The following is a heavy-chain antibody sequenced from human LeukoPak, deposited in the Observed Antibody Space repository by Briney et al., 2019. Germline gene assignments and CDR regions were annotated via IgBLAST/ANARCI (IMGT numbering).Heavy chain of an antibody. CDR1: GDSISSYY. CDR3: ARSGLWGDAFDI. Sequence: SETLSLTCTVSGDSISSYYWSWIRQPPGKGLEWIGYIYYSGSTDYNPSLKSRVTISVDTSKNQFSLKLSSVTAADTAVYYCARSGLWGDAFDIWGQGTMVTVSS. V-gene: IGHV4-59*01. J-gene: IGHJ3*02. D-gene: IGHD5-18*01. CDR2: IYYSGST.